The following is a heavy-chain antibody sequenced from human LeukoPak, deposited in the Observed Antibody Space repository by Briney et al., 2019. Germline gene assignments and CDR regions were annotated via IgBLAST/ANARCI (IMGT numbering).Heavy chain of an antibody. CDR3: TRDRGQWLVDY. V-gene: IGHV4-61*02. CDR2: IYTSGST. Sequence: SETLSLTCTVSGGPISSGSYYWSWIRQPAGKGLEWIGRIYTSGSTNYNPSLKSRVTISVDTSKNQFSLKLSSVTAAVTAVYYCTRDRGQWLVDYWGQGTLVTVSS. J-gene: IGHJ4*02. CDR1: GGPISSGSYY. D-gene: IGHD6-19*01.